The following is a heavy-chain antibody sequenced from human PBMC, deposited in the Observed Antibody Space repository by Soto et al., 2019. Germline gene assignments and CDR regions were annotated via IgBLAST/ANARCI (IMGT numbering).Heavy chain of an antibody. CDR3: TKGTIVVVPFAIGFDY. J-gene: IGHJ4*02. V-gene: IGHV3-23*01. Sequence: GGSLRLSCAASGFIFSNYAMNWVRQAPGMGLEWVSGISGSGGSTYYADSVKGRFTISRDNSKNTLYLQMNSLRAEDRAVYYCTKGTIVVVPFAIGFDYWGQGXQVTVYS. D-gene: IGHD2-2*01. CDR2: ISGSGGST. CDR1: GFIFSNYA.